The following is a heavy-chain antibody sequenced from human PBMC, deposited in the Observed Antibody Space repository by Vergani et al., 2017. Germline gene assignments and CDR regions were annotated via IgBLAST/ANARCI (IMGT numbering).Heavy chain of an antibody. V-gene: IGHV4-39*01. CDR2: IYHSGGA. CDR1: GGSITSSSYY. J-gene: IGHJ1*01. Sequence: QLHLQESGPGLVKPSETLSLTCTVSGGSITSSSYYWGWIRQPPGKGLEWIGNIYHSGGAYYNPSLKGRVTISVDTSKNQFYLEMTSVTAADTAIYFCARTERFILQYCYCALWGQGTLVTVSS. CDR3: ARTERFILQYCYCAL. D-gene: IGHD3-9*01.